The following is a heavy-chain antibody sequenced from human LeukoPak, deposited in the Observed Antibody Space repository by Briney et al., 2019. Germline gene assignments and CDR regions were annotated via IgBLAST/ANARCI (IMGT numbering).Heavy chain of an antibody. V-gene: IGHV3-21*01. CDR1: VFTFASYS. CDR2: ISGDSTYI. CDR3: ARVSGRLERQSDLDY. J-gene: IGHJ4*02. Sequence: PGGSLRLSCAASVFTFASYSMNWVRQAPGKGLEWVSSISGDSTYIYNAGSVKGRFTISRDNAQASLYLQMISLRADDTAVYYCARVSGRLERQSDLDYWGQGTLVIVSS. D-gene: IGHD1-1*01.